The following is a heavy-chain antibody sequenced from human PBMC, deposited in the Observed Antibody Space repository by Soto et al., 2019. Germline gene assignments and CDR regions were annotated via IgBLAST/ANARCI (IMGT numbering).Heavy chain of an antibody. CDR2: IHHSGST. J-gene: IGHJ4*02. CDR1: GGSISRGGYY. D-gene: IGHD2-8*02. Sequence: SETLSLTCNVSGGSISRGGYYWTWIRQHPGKGLEWIGNIHHSGSTFYNPSLKSRVSISVDTSKNQFSLKLTSVTAADTAVYYCARDKITGLFDYWGQGTLVTVSS. V-gene: IGHV4-31*03. CDR3: ARDKITGLFDY.